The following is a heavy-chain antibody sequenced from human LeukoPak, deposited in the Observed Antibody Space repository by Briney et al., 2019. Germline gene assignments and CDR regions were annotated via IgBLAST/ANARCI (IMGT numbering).Heavy chain of an antibody. D-gene: IGHD2/OR15-2a*01. J-gene: IGHJ2*01. Sequence: GGSLRLSCAASGFTFSSYWMSWVRQAPGKGLEWVANIKEDGSETYYVDSVKGRFTISRDNAKNSLYLQMNSLRAEDTAVYYCAGVRDISSKSFDLWGRGTLVTVSS. CDR2: IKEDGSET. CDR1: GFTFSSYW. V-gene: IGHV3-7*01. CDR3: AGVRDISSKSFDL.